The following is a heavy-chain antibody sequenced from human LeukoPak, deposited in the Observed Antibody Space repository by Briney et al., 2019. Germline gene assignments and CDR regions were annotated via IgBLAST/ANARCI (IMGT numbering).Heavy chain of an antibody. J-gene: IGHJ4*02. CDR2: ISYDGNNE. D-gene: IGHD6-13*01. CDR3: AHISSSRPDY. Sequence: GGSLRLSCAASGFTFSSYAMHWVRQAPGKGLEWVSVISYDGNNEYYADSVKGRFTVSRDNSKNTLYLQMSSLRVDDTAVYYCAHISSSRPDYWGQGTLVTVSS. V-gene: IGHV3-30-3*01. CDR1: GFTFSSYA.